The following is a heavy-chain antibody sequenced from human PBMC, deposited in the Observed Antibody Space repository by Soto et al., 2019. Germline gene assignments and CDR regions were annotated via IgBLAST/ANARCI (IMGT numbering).Heavy chain of an antibody. CDR1: GGTFSSYT. D-gene: IGHD2-15*01. V-gene: IGHV1-69*02. CDR2: IIPILGIA. Sequence: QVQLVQSGAEVKKPGSSVKVSCKASGGTFSSYTISWVRQAPGQGLEWMGRIIPILGIANYAQKFQGRVTITADKSTSRAYMELSSLRSEDTAVYYCARRYCSGGSCYSPEYFQHWGQGTLVTVSS. CDR3: ARRYCSGGSCYSPEYFQH. J-gene: IGHJ1*01.